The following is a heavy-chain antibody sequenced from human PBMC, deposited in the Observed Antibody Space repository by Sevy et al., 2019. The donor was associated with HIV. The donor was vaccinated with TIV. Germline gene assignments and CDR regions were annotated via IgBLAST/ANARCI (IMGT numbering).Heavy chain of an antibody. CDR2: IDRRGDTT. J-gene: IGHJ6*02. CDR1: GYRFDTYY. D-gene: IGHD1-26*01. Sequence: ASVKVSCKAAGYRFDTYYIHWVRQAPGQGLEWMGLIDRRGDTTIMSEKFQGRVTLTTDTSTSTVYMELSSLESVDTAVYYCARDQDVSGSYLDYFYYAMDVWGQGTTVTVSS. CDR3: ARDQDVSGSYLDYFYYAMDV. V-gene: IGHV1-46*02.